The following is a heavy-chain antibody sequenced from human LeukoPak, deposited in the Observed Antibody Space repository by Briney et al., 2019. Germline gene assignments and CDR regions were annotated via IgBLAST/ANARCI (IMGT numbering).Heavy chain of an antibody. J-gene: IGHJ4*02. D-gene: IGHD4-11*01. CDR3: ARIESPTVTTYFDY. V-gene: IGHV4-31*03. Sequence: ASQTLSLTCTVSGGSISSGGYYWSWIRQHPGKGLEWIGYIYYSGSTYYNPSLKSRVTISVDTSKNQFSLRLSSVTAADTAVYYCARIESPTVTTYFDYWGQGTLVTVSS. CDR1: GGSISSGGYY. CDR2: IYYSGST.